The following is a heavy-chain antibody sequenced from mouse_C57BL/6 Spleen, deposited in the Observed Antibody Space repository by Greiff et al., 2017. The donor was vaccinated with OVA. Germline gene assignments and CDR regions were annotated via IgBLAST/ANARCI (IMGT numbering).Heavy chain of an antibody. J-gene: IGHJ3*01. V-gene: IGHV1-53*01. CDR2: INPSNGGT. D-gene: IGHD4-1*01. CDR1: GYTFTSYW. CDR3: ARTGTGIAWFAY. Sequence: QVQLQQPGTELVKPGASVKLSCKASGYTFTSYWMHWVKQRPGQGLEWIGNINPSNGGTNYNEKFKSTATLTVDKSSSTAYMQLSSLTSEDAAVYYCARTGTGIAWFAYWGQGTLVTVSA.